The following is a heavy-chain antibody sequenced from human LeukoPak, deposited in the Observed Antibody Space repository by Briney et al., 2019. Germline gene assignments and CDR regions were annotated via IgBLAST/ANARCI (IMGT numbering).Heavy chain of an antibody. Sequence: ASVKVSCKASGYTFTSYYMHWVRQAPGQGLEWMGIINPSGGSTSYAQKFQGRVTMTRDTSTSTVYMEPSSLRSEDTAVYYCARDKKNPLKRITGTTFAYNWFDPWGQGTLVTVSS. V-gene: IGHV1-46*01. D-gene: IGHD1-20*01. CDR2: INPSGGST. CDR1: GYTFTSYY. CDR3: ARDKKNPLKRITGTTFAYNWFDP. J-gene: IGHJ5*02.